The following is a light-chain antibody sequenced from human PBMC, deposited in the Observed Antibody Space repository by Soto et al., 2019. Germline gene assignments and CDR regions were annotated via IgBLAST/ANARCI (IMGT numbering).Light chain of an antibody. J-gene: IGKJ5*01. V-gene: IGKV3D-15*01. CDR1: QSGSIR. CDR3: QHYNSWPPIT. Sequence: TLSCRASQSGSIRFSAWSQQKPGQAPMLGIYDASTMSTGIPDRFSGCGSGTEFALTISILQDDDFVAYCWQHYNSWPPITFGQGTRLEIK. CDR2: DAS.